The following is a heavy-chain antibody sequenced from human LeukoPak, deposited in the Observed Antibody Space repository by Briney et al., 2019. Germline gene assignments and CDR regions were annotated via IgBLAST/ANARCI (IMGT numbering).Heavy chain of an antibody. V-gene: IGHV3-48*04. Sequence: GGSLRLSCAASGFTFSSYTMNWVRQPPGKGLEWVSNIGTSSTTIYYADSVKGRFTISRDNAKNSLYLQMNSLRAEDTAVYYCARTEYSSGAFDIWGQGTMVTVSS. CDR2: IGTSSTTI. CDR1: GFTFSSYT. J-gene: IGHJ3*02. CDR3: ARTEYSSGAFDI. D-gene: IGHD6-25*01.